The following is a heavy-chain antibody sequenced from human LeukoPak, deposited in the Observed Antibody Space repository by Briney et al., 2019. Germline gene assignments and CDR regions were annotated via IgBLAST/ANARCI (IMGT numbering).Heavy chain of an antibody. J-gene: IGHJ4*02. D-gene: IGHD5-12*01. CDR2: INHSGST. Sequence: NPSETLSLTCAVYGGSFSGYYWSWIRQPPGKGLEWIGEINHSGSTNYNPSLKSRVTISVDTSKNQLSLKLSSVTAADTAVYYCARGRPKSDIVATITQGTYFDYWGQGTLVTVSS. V-gene: IGHV4-34*01. CDR1: GGSFSGYY. CDR3: ARGRPKSDIVATITQGTYFDY.